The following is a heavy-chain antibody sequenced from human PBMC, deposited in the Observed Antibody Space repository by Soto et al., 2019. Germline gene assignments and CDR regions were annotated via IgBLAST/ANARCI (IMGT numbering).Heavy chain of an antibody. D-gene: IGHD2-15*01. CDR1: GCSVYSNGHY. J-gene: IGHJ4*02. Sequence: SETLSLTCLDSGCSVYSNGHYWGWIRQPPGKGLEWIGSIDNNGVTNYNSSLKSRVTISRDTSKNQFSLRLTSVTAADTAVYYCGKILVGATGHTDADSWGPGTLVT. CDR3: GKILVGATGHTDADS. CDR2: IDNNGVT. V-gene: IGHV4-39*01.